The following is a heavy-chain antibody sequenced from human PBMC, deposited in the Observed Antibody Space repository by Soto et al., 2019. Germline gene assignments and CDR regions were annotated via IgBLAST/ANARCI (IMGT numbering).Heavy chain of an antibody. D-gene: IGHD3-10*02. V-gene: IGHV3-33*01. Sequence: GGSLRLSCAASGFTFSSYGMHWVRQAPGKGLEWVAVIWYDGSNKYYADSVKGRFTISRDNSKNTLYLQMNSLRAGDTAVYYCARDFEQHGHGPAGCSDWGQGTLVTVSS. CDR1: GFTFSSYG. CDR3: ARDFEQHGHGPAGCSD. CDR2: IWYDGSNK. J-gene: IGHJ4*02.